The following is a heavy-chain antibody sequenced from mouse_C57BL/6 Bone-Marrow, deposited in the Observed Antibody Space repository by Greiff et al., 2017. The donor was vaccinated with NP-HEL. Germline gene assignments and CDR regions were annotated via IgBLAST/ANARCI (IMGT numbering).Heavy chain of an antibody. Sequence: DVQLQESGPVLVKPGASVKMSCKASGYTFTDYYMNWVKQSHGKSLEWIGVINPYNGGTSYNQKFKGKATLTVDKSSSTAYMELNSLTSEDSAVYYCARSGLRREAMDYWGQGTSVTVSS. CDR1: GYTFTDYY. V-gene: IGHV1-19*01. CDR3: ARSGLRREAMDY. J-gene: IGHJ4*01. CDR2: INPYNGGT. D-gene: IGHD2-4*01.